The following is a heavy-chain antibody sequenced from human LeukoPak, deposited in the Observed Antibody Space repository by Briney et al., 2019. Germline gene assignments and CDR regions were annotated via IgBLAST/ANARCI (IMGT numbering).Heavy chain of an antibody. V-gene: IGHV4-30-2*01. CDR2: IYHSGST. CDR1: GGSISSGGYS. CDR3: ARGIVIAARLRDYYYGMDV. D-gene: IGHD6-6*01. Sequence: SQTLSLTCAVSGGSISSGGYSWSWIRQPPGKGLEWIGYIYHSGSTYYNPSLKSRVTISVDRSKNQFSLKLSSVTAADTAVYYCARGIVIAARLRDYYYGMDVWGQGTTVTVSS. J-gene: IGHJ6*02.